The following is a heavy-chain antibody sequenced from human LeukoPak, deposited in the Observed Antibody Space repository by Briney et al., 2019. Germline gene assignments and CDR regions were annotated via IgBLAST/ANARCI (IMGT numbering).Heavy chain of an antibody. J-gene: IGHJ6*03. CDR1: GGSFSSYY. D-gene: IGHD3-10*01. V-gene: IGHV4-4*09. Sequence: SETLSLTCTVSGGSFSSYYWSWIRQPPGKGLEWIGYIYTSGSTNYNPSLKSRVTISVDTSKNQFSLKLSSVTAADTAVYYCASLALDGSGSRKNYYYYMDVWGKGTTVTVSS. CDR3: ASLALDGSGSRKNYYYYMDV. CDR2: IYTSGST.